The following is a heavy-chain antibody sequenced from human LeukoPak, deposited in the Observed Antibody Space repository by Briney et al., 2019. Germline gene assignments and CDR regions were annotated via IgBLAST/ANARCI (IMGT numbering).Heavy chain of an antibody. J-gene: IGHJ4*02. CDR3: ARDGRIADFDY. D-gene: IGHD6-13*01. V-gene: IGHV3-21*01. CDR1: GFTFSSYS. CDR2: ISSSSSYI. Sequence: GGSLRLSCAASGFTFSSYSMNWVRQAPGQGLESISSISSSSSYIYYADSVKGRFTISRDNAKNSLYLQMNSLRAEDTAVYYCARDGRIADFDYWGQGTLVTVSS.